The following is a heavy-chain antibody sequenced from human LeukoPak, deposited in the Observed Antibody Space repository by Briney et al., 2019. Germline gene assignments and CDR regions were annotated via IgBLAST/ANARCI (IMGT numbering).Heavy chain of an antibody. V-gene: IGHV3-23*01. CDR1: GFTFGSDA. CDR3: AKAQHSSIWGYFDY. CDR2: ISGSVGSP. D-gene: IGHD6-13*01. J-gene: IGHJ4*02. Sequence: GGSLRLSCAASGFTFGSDAMSWVRQAPGKGLEWVSTISGSVGSPYYADSVKGRFTISRDNSKNTLYLQMNSLRAEDTAVFYCAKAQHSSIWGYFDYWGQGTLVTVSS.